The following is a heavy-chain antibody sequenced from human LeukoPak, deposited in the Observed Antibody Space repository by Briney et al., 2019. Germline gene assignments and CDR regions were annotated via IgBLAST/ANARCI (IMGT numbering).Heavy chain of an antibody. D-gene: IGHD2-21*01. CDR3: AKVGGDGYKYFDY. V-gene: IGHV3-23*01. CDR2: ISGSGGST. J-gene: IGHJ4*02. CDR1: GFTFSSYA. Sequence: WGSLRLSCAASGFTFSSYAMSWVRQAPGEGLEWVSAISGSGGSTYYADSVKGRFTISRDNSKNTLYLQMNSLRAEDTAVYYCAKVGGDGYKYFDYWGQGTLVTVSS.